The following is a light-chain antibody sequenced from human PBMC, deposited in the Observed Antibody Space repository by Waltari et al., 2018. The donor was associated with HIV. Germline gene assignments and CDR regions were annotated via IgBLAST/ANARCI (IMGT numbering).Light chain of an antibody. CDR2: SAS. J-gene: IGKJ4*01. V-gene: IGKV1-39*01. CDR3: QQIFTTPDLT. CDR1: ETISNY. Sequence: DIQMTQSPTSLSASVGDRVIITCRASETISNYLNWYQQKPGKAPRLLIYSASTLHSEVPSRFSGRGSGTDFFLTISSLQREDFATYFCQQIFTTPDLTFGGGTRVEIK.